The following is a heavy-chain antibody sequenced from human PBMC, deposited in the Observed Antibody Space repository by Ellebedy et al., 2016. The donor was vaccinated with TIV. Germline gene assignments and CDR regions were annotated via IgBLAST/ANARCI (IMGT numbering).Heavy chain of an antibody. CDR1: GFTFSSYG. CDR3: AKDKRMITFGGVIDY. D-gene: IGHD3-16*01. Sequence: GESLKISCAASGFTFSSYGMHWVRQAPGKGLEWVAVVSYDGSHKQFADSVKGRFTISRDNAKNSLYLQMNSLRAEDTALYYCAKDKRMITFGGVIDYWGQGTLVTVSS. CDR2: VSYDGSHK. V-gene: IGHV3-30*18. J-gene: IGHJ4*02.